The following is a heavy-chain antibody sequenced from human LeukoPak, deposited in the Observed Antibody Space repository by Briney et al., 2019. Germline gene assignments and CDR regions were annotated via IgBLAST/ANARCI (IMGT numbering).Heavy chain of an antibody. J-gene: IGHJ3*02. D-gene: IGHD2-2*01. CDR2: ITAGGAGT. V-gene: IGHV3-23*01. Sequence: GGSLRLSCAASGFTFRSFAMSWVRQTPGKGLEWVSSITAGGAGTYYADSLKGRFTISRDNSKNTPYLQMDSLRAEDTAVYYCAKVPGQIVALPAGDDAFDIWGQGTMVTVSS. CDR3: AKVPGQIVALPAGDDAFDI. CDR1: GFTFRSFA.